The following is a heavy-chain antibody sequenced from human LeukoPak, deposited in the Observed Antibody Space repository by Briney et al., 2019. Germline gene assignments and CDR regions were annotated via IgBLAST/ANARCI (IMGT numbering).Heavy chain of an antibody. CDR3: ARDLSNYYDSSGNTGIGY. CDR1: GGSISSYY. J-gene: IGHJ4*02. V-gene: IGHV4-4*07. Sequence: SETLSLTCTVSGGSISSYYWSWIRQPAGRGLEWIGRIYTSGSTNYNPSLKSRVTMSVDTSKNQFSLKLSSVTAADTAVYYCARDLSNYYDSSGNTGIGYWGQGTLVTVSS. CDR2: IYTSGST. D-gene: IGHD3-22*01.